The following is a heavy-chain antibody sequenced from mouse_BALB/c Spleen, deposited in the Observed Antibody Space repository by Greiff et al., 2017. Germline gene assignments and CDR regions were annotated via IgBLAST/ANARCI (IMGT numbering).Heavy chain of an antibody. Sequence: VQLQQPGAELVKPGASVKMSCKASGYSFTSYNMHWVKQTPGQGLEWIGAIYPGNGDTSYNQKFKGKATLTADKSSSTAYMQLSSLTSEDSAVYYCARGGNFFAYWGQGTLVTVSA. J-gene: IGHJ3*01. D-gene: IGHD2-1*01. CDR1: GYSFTSYN. V-gene: IGHV1-12*01. CDR2: IYPGNGDT. CDR3: ARGGNFFAY.